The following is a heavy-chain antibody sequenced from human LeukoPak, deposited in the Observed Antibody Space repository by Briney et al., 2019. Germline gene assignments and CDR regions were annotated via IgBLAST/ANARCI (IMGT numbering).Heavy chain of an antibody. CDR3: ARDPQHSMDV. V-gene: IGHV3-33*01. J-gene: IGHJ6*02. CDR1: GYTFSSHG. Sequence: GGSLRLSCVASGYTFSSHGMHWVRQAPGKGLEWVADLWHDGSTTYYADSVKGRFTSSRDDSKNALYLQRNSLRADDTAVYYCARDPQHSMDVWGQGTTVTVSS. CDR2: LWHDGSTT. D-gene: IGHD5-18*01.